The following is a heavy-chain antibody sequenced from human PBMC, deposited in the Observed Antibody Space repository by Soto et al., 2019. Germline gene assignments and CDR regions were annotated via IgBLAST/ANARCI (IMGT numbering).Heavy chain of an antibody. CDR1: GLTVSSYY. CDR3: ARDRPGDEGDAFDI. Sequence: EVQLVETGGGLIQPGGSLRLSCAASGLTVSSYYMNWVRQAPGKGLEWVSVLYSGGSTHYAGYAKCRFIISSDNSKNTLYLQMNSLRAADASVYYCARDRPGDEGDAFDIWGHGTMVTVSS. V-gene: IGHV3-53*02. D-gene: IGHD3-10*01. CDR2: LYSGGST. J-gene: IGHJ3*02.